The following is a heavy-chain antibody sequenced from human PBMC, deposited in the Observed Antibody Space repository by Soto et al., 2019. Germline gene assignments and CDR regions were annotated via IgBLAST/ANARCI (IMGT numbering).Heavy chain of an antibody. D-gene: IGHD3-10*01. CDR1: GDSISSYS. V-gene: IGHV4-59*12. CDR2: VFSTGKP. J-gene: IGHJ5*02. Sequence: PSETLSLTCTVSGDSISSYSWSWIRQPPEMGLEWIGYVFSTGKPNYNPSLKSRVTISVDTSKTQFSLRLTSVTAADTAVYYCARGLVRGITMLWGVPFDPWGQGTLVSVSS. CDR3: ARGLVRGITMLWGVPFDP.